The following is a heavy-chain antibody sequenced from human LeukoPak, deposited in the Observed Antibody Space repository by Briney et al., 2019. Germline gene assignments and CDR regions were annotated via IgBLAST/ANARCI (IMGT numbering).Heavy chain of an antibody. CDR1: GFTVSSNY. V-gene: IGHV3-53*01. CDR2: IYSGGST. Sequence: GGSLRLSCAASGFTVSSNYMSWVRQAPGKGLEWVSVIYSGGSTYHADSVKGRFTISRDNSKNTLYLQMNSLRAEDTAVYYCARGVSYYYDSSGPIWGYYFDYWGQGTLVTVSS. CDR3: ARGVSYYYDSSGPIWGYYFDY. D-gene: IGHD3-22*01. J-gene: IGHJ4*02.